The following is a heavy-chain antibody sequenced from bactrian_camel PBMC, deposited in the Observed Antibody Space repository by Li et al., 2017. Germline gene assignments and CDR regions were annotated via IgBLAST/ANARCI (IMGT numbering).Heavy chain of an antibody. Sequence: HVQLVESGGGSVQAGGSLRLSCVASGYTYSGTYIGWFRQAPGKEREGVASITSGGNPNYTDAVEGRFTISRDNANNTLFLQMNNLKTEDTAMYYCETGPWDSCGEGSSLPRVHYNAFGQGTQVTVS. CDR2: ITSGGNP. D-gene: IGHD1*01. V-gene: IGHV3S53*01. CDR1: GYTYSGTY. J-gene: IGHJ4*01.